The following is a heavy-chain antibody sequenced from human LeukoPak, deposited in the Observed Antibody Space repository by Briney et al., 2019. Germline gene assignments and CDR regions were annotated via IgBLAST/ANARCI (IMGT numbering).Heavy chain of an antibody. CDR2: IYTSGST. CDR1: GGSISRYY. Sequence: SETLSLTCTVSGGSISRYYWSWIRQPAGKGLEWVGRIYTSGSTNYNPSLKSRVTMSVDTSKNQFSLKLSSVTAADTAVYYCARENFLYDSSGYYYSFDYWGQGTLVTVSS. D-gene: IGHD3-22*01. V-gene: IGHV4-4*07. CDR3: ARENFLYDSSGYYYSFDY. J-gene: IGHJ4*02.